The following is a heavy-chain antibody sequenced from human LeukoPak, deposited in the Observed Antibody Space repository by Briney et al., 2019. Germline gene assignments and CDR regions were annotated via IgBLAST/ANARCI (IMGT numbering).Heavy chain of an antibody. J-gene: IGHJ3*02. CDR3: ARDRAVAVGAFDI. CDR1: GGSISSYY. D-gene: IGHD6-19*01. V-gene: IGHV4-59*01. Sequence: SETLSLTCTVSGGSISSYYWSWIRQPPGKGLEWIGYIYYSGSTNYNPSLKSRVTISVDTSKSQFSLKLSSVTAADTAVYYCARDRAVAVGAFDIWGQGTMVTVSS. CDR2: IYYSGST.